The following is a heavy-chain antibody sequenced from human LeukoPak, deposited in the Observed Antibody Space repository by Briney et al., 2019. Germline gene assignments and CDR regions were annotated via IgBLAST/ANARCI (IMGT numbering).Heavy chain of an antibody. CDR2: LYSGGTT. J-gene: IGHJ3*02. CDR1: GFTVSSNY. CDR3: ARDLFEVDAFDI. Sequence: GGSLRLSCAASGFTVSSNYMTWVRQAPGKGLEWVSVLYSGGTTYYADSVKGRFTISRDNSKNTLYLQMSSLRVEDTAIYYCARDLFEVDAFDIWGQGTMVTVSS. V-gene: IGHV3-53*01.